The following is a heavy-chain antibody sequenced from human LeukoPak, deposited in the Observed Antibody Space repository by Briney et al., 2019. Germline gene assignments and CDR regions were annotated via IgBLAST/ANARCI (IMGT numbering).Heavy chain of an antibody. CDR2: INPSSGGT. CDR1: GYTFTDYY. Sequence: ASVKVSCKASGYTFTDYYIHWVRQAPGQGLEWMGWINPSSGGTKYVQKFQGRVTMTRDTSISTGYMELSRLRSDDTAVYYCARPIRGSYVEDAFDMWGQGTMVTVSA. D-gene: IGHD1-26*01. J-gene: IGHJ3*02. V-gene: IGHV1-2*02. CDR3: ARPIRGSYVEDAFDM.